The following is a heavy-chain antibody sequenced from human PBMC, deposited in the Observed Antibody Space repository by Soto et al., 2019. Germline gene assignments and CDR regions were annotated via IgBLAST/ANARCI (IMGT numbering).Heavy chain of an antibody. CDR3: ARQPTTGDTDLWFDP. CDR1: GGSISTSRSY. CDR2: IFYSGST. D-gene: IGHD2-21*01. Sequence: ETLSLTCNVSGGSISTSRSYWAWIRQPPGKGLEWLANIFYSGSTYYNPSLASRVTVSVDTSKNEFSLKLRSVTAADTAVYYCARQPTTGDTDLWFDPWGKGTLVTVSS. V-gene: IGHV4-39*01. J-gene: IGHJ5*02.